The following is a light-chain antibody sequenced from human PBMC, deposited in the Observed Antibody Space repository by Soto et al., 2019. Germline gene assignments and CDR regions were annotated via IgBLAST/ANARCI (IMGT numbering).Light chain of an antibody. CDR1: SSDVGGYNY. CDR3: SSYTSSLYV. V-gene: IGLV2-14*01. Sequence: QSALTQSASVSGSPGQSITISCTGTSSDVGGYNYVSWYQQHPGKAPKLMIYDVSNRPSGVSNRFSGSKSGNTASLTISGLQAEDEADYYCSSYTSSLYVFGTGTKLTVL. CDR2: DVS. J-gene: IGLJ1*01.